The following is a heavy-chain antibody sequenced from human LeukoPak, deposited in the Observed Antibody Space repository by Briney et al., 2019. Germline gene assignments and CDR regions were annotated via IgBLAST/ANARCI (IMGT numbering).Heavy chain of an antibody. J-gene: IGHJ4*02. V-gene: IGHV4-39*01. Sequence: PSETLSLTCTVSGSSISRSSYYWGWIRQPPGKGLEYIGNIYYSGSTDYNPSLKSRVTISVDMSKDQFSLKLSSVTAADTAVYYCARQAAQTYDYWGQGTLVTVSS. CDR2: IYYSGST. CDR3: ARQAAQTYDY. CDR1: GSSISRSSYY.